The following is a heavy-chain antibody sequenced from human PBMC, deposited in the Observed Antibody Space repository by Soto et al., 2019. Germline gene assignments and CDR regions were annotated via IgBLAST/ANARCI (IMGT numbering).Heavy chain of an antibody. Sequence: ASVKVSCKASGYTFIDYYMHGVLRAPGQWFEWMGSISPRSGGTNYAQKFQGRVTMTWDTSLNTAYMELSSLISEDTAVYYCARPPGYISDWYYFDLWGQGTLVTVSS. J-gene: IGHJ4*02. V-gene: IGHV1-2*02. CDR3: ARPPGYISDWYYFDL. CDR1: GYTFIDYY. D-gene: IGHD3-9*01. CDR2: ISPRSGGT.